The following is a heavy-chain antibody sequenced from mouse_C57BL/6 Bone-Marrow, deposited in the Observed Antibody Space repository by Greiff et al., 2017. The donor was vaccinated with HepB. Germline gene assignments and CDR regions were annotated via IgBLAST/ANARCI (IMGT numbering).Heavy chain of an antibody. Sequence: LVESGPELVKPGASVKISCKASGYTFTDYYINWVKQRPGQGLEWIGWIYPGSGNTKYNEKFKGKATLTVDTSSSTAYMQLSSLTSEDSAVYFCARRSMMVTTYYFDYWGQGTTLTVSS. CDR1: GYTFTDYY. CDR2: IYPGSGNT. CDR3: ARRSMMVTTYYFDY. J-gene: IGHJ2*01. V-gene: IGHV1-84*01. D-gene: IGHD2-3*01.